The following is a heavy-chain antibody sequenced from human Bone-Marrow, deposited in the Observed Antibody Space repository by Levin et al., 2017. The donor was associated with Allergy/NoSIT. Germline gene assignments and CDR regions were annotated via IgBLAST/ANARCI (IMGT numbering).Heavy chain of an antibody. J-gene: IGHJ2*01. CDR1: EFTFSSYS. Sequence: GESLKISCTASEFTFSSYSINWVRQAPGKGLEWVSSISSSSKYIYYADSVKGRFTISRDNAKNSLYLHMKSLRPEDTAVYYCARETLCGGDGIEVVGYFDLWGRGTLVTVSS. CDR3: ARETLCGGDGIEVVGYFDL. V-gene: IGHV3-21*01. CDR2: ISSSSKYI. D-gene: IGHD2-21*02.